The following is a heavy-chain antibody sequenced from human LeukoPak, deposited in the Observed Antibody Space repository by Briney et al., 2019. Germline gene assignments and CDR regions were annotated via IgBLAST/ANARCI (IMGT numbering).Heavy chain of an antibody. CDR1: GGTFSSYA. D-gene: IGHD6-13*01. CDR2: IIPIFGTA. J-gene: IGHJ5*02. CDR3: ARVSVLSDSSSWYYHFDP. Sequence: ASVKVSCKASGGTFSSYAISWVRQAPGQGLEWMGGIIPIFGTANYAQKFQGRVTITADKSTSTAYMELSSLRSEDTAVYYCARVSVLSDSSSWYYHFDPWGQGTLVTVSS. V-gene: IGHV1-69*06.